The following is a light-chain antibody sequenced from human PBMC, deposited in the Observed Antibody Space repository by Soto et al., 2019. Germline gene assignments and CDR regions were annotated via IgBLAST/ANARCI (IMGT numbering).Light chain of an antibody. CDR3: QQYNSLYP. CDR2: KAS. CDR1: QSISSW. V-gene: IGKV1-5*03. J-gene: IGKJ2*01. Sequence: IQMTQSPSTLSASVGDRVTITCRASQSISSWLAWYQQKPGKAPKLLIYKASSLASGVPSRFSGSVSGTEFTLTISSLQPDDFATYYCQQYNSLYPFGQGTKLEIK.